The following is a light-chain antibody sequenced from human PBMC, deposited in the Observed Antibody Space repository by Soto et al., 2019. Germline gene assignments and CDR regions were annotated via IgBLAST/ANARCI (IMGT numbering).Light chain of an antibody. J-gene: IGKJ2*01. CDR3: QQYGNSQYT. Sequence: EIVLTQSPGTLSLSPGERATLSCRASQTVDSRYLGWYQQKPGQAPRLLIYGASSRATGTPDRFSGSGSGTDFTLTISRLEPEDFAVYYCQQYGNSQYTFGQGTKLEIK. CDR2: GAS. CDR1: QTVDSRY. V-gene: IGKV3-20*01.